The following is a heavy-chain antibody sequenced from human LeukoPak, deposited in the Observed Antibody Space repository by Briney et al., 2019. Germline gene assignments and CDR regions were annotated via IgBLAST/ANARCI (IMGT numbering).Heavy chain of an antibody. CDR2: ISGSGGST. J-gene: IGHJ4*02. D-gene: IGHD4/OR15-4a*01. V-gene: IGHV3-23*01. CDR1: GFTFSSFA. CDR3: ARRAGAYSHPYDY. Sequence: GGSLRLSCAASGFTFSSFAMNWVRQAPGKGLEWVSAISGSGGSTYYADSVKGRFTISRDNSKNTLYLQMNSLRAEDTAVYYCARRAGAYSHPYDYWGQGTLVTVSS.